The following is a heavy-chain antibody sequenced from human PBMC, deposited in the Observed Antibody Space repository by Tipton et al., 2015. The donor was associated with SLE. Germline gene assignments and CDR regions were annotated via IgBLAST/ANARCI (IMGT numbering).Heavy chain of an antibody. CDR1: GGSISSSNW. CDR3: ARDPYGNEDY. J-gene: IGHJ4*02. V-gene: IGHV4-4*02. D-gene: IGHD4-11*01. CDR2: IYYSGST. Sequence: GSLRLSCAVSGGSISSSNWWIWVRQPPGKGLEWIGSIYYSGSTYYNPSLKSRVTISVDTSKNQFSLKLSSVTAADTAVYYCARDPYGNEDYWGQGTLVTVSS.